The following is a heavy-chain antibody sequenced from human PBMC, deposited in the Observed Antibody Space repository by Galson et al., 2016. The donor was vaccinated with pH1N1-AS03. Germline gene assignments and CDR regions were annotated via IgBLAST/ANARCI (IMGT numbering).Heavy chain of an antibody. CDR2: ISFDGTNK. J-gene: IGHJ4*02. CDR1: GFTTSNFG. CDR3: ANDFNYDFWSGYSFY. D-gene: IGHD3/OR15-3a*01. Sequence: SLRLSCAASGFTTSNFGMLWVRQAPGQGLEWVAIISFDGTNKYYADSVKGRFSISRDNSKNTLFLQMIALSAEDTAVYYCANDFNYDFWSGYSFYWGQGALVTVSS. V-gene: IGHV3-30*18.